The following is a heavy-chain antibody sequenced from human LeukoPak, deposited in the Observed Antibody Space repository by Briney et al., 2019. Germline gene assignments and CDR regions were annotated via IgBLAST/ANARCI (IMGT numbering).Heavy chain of an antibody. CDR3: AKDRELLLTVTTPWLDP. Sequence: GGSLRLSCAASGFTFSSYGMHWVRQAPGKGLEWVAVISYDGSNKYYADSVKGRFTISRDNSKNTLYLQMNSLRAEDTAVYYCAKDRELLLTVTTPWLDPWGQGTLVTVSS. D-gene: IGHD4-17*01. CDR1: GFTFSSYG. CDR2: ISYDGSNK. V-gene: IGHV3-30*18. J-gene: IGHJ5*02.